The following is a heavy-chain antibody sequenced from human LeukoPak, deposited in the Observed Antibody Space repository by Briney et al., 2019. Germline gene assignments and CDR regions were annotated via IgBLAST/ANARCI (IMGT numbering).Heavy chain of an antibody. CDR2: INPSGGST. D-gene: IGHD5-24*01. J-gene: IGHJ3*02. V-gene: IGHV1-46*01. CDR3: ASLPWLKDAFDI. Sequence: ASVKVSCKASGYTFTSYYMHWVRQAHGQGLEWMGIINPSGGSTSYAQKFQGRVTMTRDTSTSTVYMELSSLRSEDTAVYYCASLPWLKDAFDIWGQGTMVTVSS. CDR1: GYTFTSYY.